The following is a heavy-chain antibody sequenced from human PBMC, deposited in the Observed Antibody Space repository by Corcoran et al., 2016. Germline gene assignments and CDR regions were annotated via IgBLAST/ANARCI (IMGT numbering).Heavy chain of an antibody. CDR2: IRSKANSYPT. D-gene: IGHD6-6*01. V-gene: IGHV3-73*02. CDR3: VSSSSAFDI. CDR1: GFTFSGSA. J-gene: IGHJ3*02. Sequence: EVQLVESGGGLVQPGGSLKLSCAASGFTFSGSAMHWVRQASGKGLEWVGRIRSKANSYPTAYAASVKGRFTISSDDSKNTAYLQMNSLKAEDTAVYYCVSSSSAFDIWGQGTMVTVSS.